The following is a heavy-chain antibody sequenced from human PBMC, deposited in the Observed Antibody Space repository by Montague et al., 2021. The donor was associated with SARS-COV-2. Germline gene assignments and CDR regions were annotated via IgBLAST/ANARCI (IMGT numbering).Heavy chain of an antibody. CDR2: INDSGIT. CDR1: GDSFIGYY. CDR3: ARCSIGWSILDV. J-gene: IGHJ6*02. Sequence: SETLSLTCAVHGDSFIGYYWGWIRQPPGKGLQWIGEINDSGITNRYPSFKSRATISVDSSKKEFSLTLRSVTAADTAVYYCARCSIGWSILDVWGQGSTVTVSS. V-gene: IGHV4-34*04. D-gene: IGHD6-19*01.